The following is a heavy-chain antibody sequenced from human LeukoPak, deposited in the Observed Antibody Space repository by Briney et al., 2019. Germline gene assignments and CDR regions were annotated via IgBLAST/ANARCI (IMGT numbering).Heavy chain of an antibody. CDR3: ATSPPYSGYDLNWFDP. Sequence: EASETLSLTCTVSGGSISSSSYYWGWIRQPPGKGMEWIGSIYYSGSTYYNPSLKSRVTISVDTSKNQFSLKLSSVTAADTTVYYCATSPPYSGYDLNWFDPWGQGTLVTVSS. CDR1: GGSISSSSYY. J-gene: IGHJ5*02. D-gene: IGHD5-12*01. CDR2: IYYSGST. V-gene: IGHV4-39*07.